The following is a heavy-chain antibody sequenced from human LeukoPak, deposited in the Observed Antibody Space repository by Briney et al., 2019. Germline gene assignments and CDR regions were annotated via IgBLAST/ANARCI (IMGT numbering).Heavy chain of an antibody. Sequence: PGGSLRLSCAASGFTLSSYTMNWVRQAPGKGLEWVSSITSSSSYIYYADSVKGRFTISRDNAMNTLYLQMNSLRAEDSALYYCTRDMQGSRLYLVGSQNDWGQGTLVTVSS. CDR2: ITSSSSYI. V-gene: IGHV3-21*01. CDR1: GFTLSSYT. J-gene: IGHJ4*02. D-gene: IGHD1-26*01. CDR3: TRDMQGSRLYLVGSQND.